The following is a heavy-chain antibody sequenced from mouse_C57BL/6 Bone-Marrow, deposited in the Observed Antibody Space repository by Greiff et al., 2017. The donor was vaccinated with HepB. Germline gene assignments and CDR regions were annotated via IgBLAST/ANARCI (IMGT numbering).Heavy chain of an antibody. CDR2: IYPGDGDT. Sequence: QVQLQQSGPELVKPGASVKISCKASGYAFSSSWMNWVKQRPGKGLKWIGRIYPGDGDTNYNGKFKGKATLTADKSSSTAYMQLSSLTSEDSAVYFCAREGYFDVWGTGTTVTVSS. CDR1: GYAFSSSW. J-gene: IGHJ1*03. V-gene: IGHV1-82*01. CDR3: AREGYFDV.